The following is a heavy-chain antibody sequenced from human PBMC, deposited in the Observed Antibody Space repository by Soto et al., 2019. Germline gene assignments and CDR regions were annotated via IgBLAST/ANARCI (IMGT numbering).Heavy chain of an antibody. CDR3: ARERVDIAMAHFDY. V-gene: IGHV3-33*02. CDR2: IWNDGTNT. Sequence: SGGSLRLSCAASGFTFSTFGMHWVRRAPGKGLEWVANIWNDGTNTYYADFAKGRFTVSRDNSKNTLFLQMDSLRAEDTAVYYCARERVDIAMAHFDYWGQGILVTVSS. D-gene: IGHD5-18*01. J-gene: IGHJ4*02. CDR1: GFTFSTFG.